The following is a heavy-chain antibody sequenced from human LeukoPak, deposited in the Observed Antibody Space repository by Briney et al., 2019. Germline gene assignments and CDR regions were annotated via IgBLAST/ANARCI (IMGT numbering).Heavy chain of an antibody. Sequence: PSETLSLTCAVYGGSFSGYYWSWIRQPPGKGLEWIGEINHSGSTNYNPSLKSRVTISVDTSKNQFSLKLSSVTAADTAVYYCARNFDFWSGLDYWGQGTLVTVSS. D-gene: IGHD3-3*01. CDR3: ARNFDFWSGLDY. J-gene: IGHJ4*02. CDR1: GGSFSGYY. V-gene: IGHV4-34*01. CDR2: INHSGST.